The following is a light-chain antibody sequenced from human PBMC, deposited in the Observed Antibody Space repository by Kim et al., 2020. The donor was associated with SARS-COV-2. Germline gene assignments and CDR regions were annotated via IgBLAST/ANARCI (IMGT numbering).Light chain of an antibody. CDR3: PACDRSTVV. V-gene: IGLV3-1*01. Sequence: VAPGRTASMTWSGDELGNKNVCWYQQKPSRSPVLVIYEDSKRPSGIPERVSGSNSGNTATLTISGTQAMGNSNYFCPACDRSTVVFGGGTQLTVL. CDR1: ELGNKN. CDR2: EDS. J-gene: IGLJ2*01.